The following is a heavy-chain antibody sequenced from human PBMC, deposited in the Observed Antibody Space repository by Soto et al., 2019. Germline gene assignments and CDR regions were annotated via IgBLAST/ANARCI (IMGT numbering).Heavy chain of an antibody. V-gene: IGHV1-69*01. D-gene: IGHD2-21*02. CDR3: ARDIGGGDFPYWYFDL. CDR1: GGTFSSYA. CDR2: IIPIFGTA. J-gene: IGHJ2*01. Sequence: SCKASGGTFSSYAISWVRQAPGQGLEWMGGIIPIFGTANYAQKFQGRVTITADESTSTAYMELSSLRSEDTAVYYCARDIGGGDFPYWYFDLWGRGTLVTVSS.